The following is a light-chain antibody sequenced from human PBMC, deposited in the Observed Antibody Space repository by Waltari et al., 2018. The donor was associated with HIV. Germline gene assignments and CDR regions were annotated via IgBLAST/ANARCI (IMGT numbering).Light chain of an antibody. CDR2: AAS. CDR3: QQTYSTPPRT. Sequence: DIQMTQSPSSLSASVGDRVTITCRASQSISSYLNWYQQKPGKAPKLLMYAASSLQSGVPSRFSGSGSGTDFTLTISSLQPEDFATYYCQQTYSTPPRTFGQGTKVEIK. J-gene: IGKJ1*01. V-gene: IGKV1-39*01. CDR1: QSISSY.